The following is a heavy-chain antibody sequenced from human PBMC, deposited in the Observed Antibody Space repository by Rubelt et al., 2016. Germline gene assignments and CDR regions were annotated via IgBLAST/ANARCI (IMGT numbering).Heavy chain of an antibody. CDR2: MGSSGGTT. CDR1: GFTFDDYA. Sequence: GRSLRLSCAASGFTFDDYAMHWVRQAPGKGLEWVSVMGSSGGTTNYADSVKGRFVISRDDSRDTVYLQMNSLRAEDTAVYFCARELTSCPAECFHYMEVWGKGTTVTVSS. J-gene: IGHJ6*03. D-gene: IGHD3-9*01. CDR3: ARELTSCPAECFHYMEV. V-gene: IGHV3-9*01.